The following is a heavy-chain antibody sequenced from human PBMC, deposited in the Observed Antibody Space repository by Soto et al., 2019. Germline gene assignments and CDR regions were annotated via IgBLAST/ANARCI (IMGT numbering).Heavy chain of an antibody. Sequence: ASVKVSCKTSGYTFTAYYMHWLRQAPGHGLEWLGWTSPRTGGAKYSHKFQGRVSMARNTSITTAYMELTGLSTDDTAVYYCARSSGSYSKWFDSWGQGTLVTVSS. V-gene: IGHV1-2*02. CDR1: GYTFTAYY. D-gene: IGHD3-10*01. J-gene: IGHJ5*01. CDR3: ARSSGSYSKWFDS. CDR2: TSPRTGGA.